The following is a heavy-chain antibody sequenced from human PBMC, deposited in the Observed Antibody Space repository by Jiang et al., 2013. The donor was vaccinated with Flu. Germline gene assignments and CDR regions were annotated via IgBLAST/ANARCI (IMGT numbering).Heavy chain of an antibody. CDR3: AKCPGDTAMDTFYYYGMDV. V-gene: IGHV1-69*04. J-gene: IGHJ6*02. CDR1: GGTFSSYA. Sequence: SGAEVKKPGSSVKVSCKASGGTFSSYAISWVRQAPGQGLEWMGRIIPILAIPKYAQKFQGRLTITADRFTSTAYMELSGLRSEDTAVYFCAKCPGDTAMDTFYYYGMDVWGQGTTITVSS. CDR2: IIPILAIP. D-gene: IGHD5-18*01.